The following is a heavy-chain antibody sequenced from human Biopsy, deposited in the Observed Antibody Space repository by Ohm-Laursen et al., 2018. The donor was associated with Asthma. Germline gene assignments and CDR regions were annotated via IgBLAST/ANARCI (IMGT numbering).Heavy chain of an antibody. CDR1: GGTFTTYV. V-gene: IGHV1-69*13. CDR2: VNSVFGTT. CDR3: ARKAGSCISRTCYSLDF. D-gene: IGHD2-2*01. Sequence: SVKVSCKSLGGTFTTYVIGWVRQAPGQGLEWMGMVNSVFGTTTYPQKFQDRVTITADDSTSTVYMELSSLRSEDTAVYYCARKAGSCISRTCYSLDFWGQGTLVTVSS. J-gene: IGHJ4*02.